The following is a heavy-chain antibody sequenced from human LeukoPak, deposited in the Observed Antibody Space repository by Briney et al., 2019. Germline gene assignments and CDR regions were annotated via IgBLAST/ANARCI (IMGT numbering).Heavy chain of an antibody. CDR1: GYTFTSYD. CDR2: MNPNSGNT. CDR3: ARGGPYYYYMDV. J-gene: IGHJ6*03. Sequence: ASVKVSCKASGYTFTSYDINWVRQATGQGLEWMGWMNPNSGNTGYAQKFQGRVTMTRNTSIGTAYMELSSLRSEDTAVYYCARGGPYYYYMDVWGKGTTVTVSS. V-gene: IGHV1-8*01.